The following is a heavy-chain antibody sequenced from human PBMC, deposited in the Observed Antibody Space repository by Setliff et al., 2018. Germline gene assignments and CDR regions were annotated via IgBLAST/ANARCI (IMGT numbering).Heavy chain of an antibody. CDR3: FGAGTCSY. D-gene: IGHD3-10*01. CDR2: ISVSGTYI. Sequence: LSLTCSVYGASFNTYYWSWIRQAPGKGLEWVSYISVSGTYIYYADSVKGRFTISRDNAKNTLYLQISRLGVEDTAVYYCFGAGTCSYWGQGTLVTVSS. V-gene: IGHV3-11*01. J-gene: IGHJ4*02. CDR1: GASFNTYY.